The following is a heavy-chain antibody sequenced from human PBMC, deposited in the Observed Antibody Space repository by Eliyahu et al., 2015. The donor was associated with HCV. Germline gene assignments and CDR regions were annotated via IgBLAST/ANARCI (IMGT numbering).Heavy chain of an antibody. V-gene: IGHV1-69*01. CDR1: GGTFSSYA. CDR2: IIPIFGTA. CDR3: ARTNSDYGGNSEANWYFDL. D-gene: IGHD4-23*01. Sequence: QVQLVQSGAEVKKPGSSVKVSCKASGGTFSSYAISWVRQAPGQGLEWMGGIIPIFGTANYAQKFQGRVTITADESTSTAYMELSSLRSEDTAVYYCARTNSDYGGNSEANWYFDLWGRGTLVTVSS. J-gene: IGHJ2*01.